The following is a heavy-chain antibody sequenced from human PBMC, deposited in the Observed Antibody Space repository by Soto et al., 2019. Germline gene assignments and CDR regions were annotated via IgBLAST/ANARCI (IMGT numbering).Heavy chain of an antibody. CDR1: GFTFSSYA. Sequence: GSLRLSCAASGFTFSSYARSWVRQAPGKGLEWVSAISGSGGSTYYADSVKGRFTISRDNSKNTLYLQMNSLRAEDTAVYYCAKGVVVAATRYGMDVWGQGTTVTRLL. D-gene: IGHD2-15*01. J-gene: IGHJ6*02. CDR2: ISGSGGST. V-gene: IGHV3-23*01. CDR3: AKGVVVAATRYGMDV.